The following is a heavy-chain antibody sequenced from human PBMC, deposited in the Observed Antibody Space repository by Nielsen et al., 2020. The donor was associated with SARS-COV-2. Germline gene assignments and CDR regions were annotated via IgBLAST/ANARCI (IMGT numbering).Heavy chain of an antibody. CDR1: GYTFTSYY. V-gene: IGHV1-8*02. CDR2: MNPNSGNT. Sequence: VKVSCKASGYTFTSYYMHWVRQATGQGLEWMGWMNPNSGNTGYAQKFQGRVTMTRNTSISTAYMELSSLRSEDTAVYYCARGDRSGVTTDAFDIWGQGTMVTVSS. D-gene: IGHD3-10*01. J-gene: IGHJ3*02. CDR3: ARGDRSGVTTDAFDI.